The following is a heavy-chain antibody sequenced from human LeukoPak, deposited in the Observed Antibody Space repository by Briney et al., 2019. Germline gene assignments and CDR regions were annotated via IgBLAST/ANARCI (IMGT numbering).Heavy chain of an antibody. V-gene: IGHV3-23*01. J-gene: IGHJ4*02. Sequence: GGSLRLSCAASGFDSGFDFNIYAMTWVRQALGKGLEWVSTIGASGSGTDYADSVKGRFTISRDNLKRTLSLEMTSLRVEDTAIYYCAKNVMVKRYIDYWGQGTPVTVSS. D-gene: IGHD5-18*01. CDR1: GFDFNIYA. CDR2: IGASGSGT. CDR3: AKNVMVKRYIDY.